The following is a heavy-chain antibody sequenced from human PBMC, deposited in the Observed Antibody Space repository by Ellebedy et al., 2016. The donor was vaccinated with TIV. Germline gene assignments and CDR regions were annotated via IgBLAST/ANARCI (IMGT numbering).Heavy chain of an antibody. D-gene: IGHD1-14*01. Sequence: GSLRLSCSVSGGSIRSKNHYWGWIRQPPEKGLEWIGYIYYSGRTYYNSSLNGRVTISVDTSKNQLSLKLSSVTAADTAVYYCARVRGPHNKNWFDPWGQGTQVTVSS. V-gene: IGHV4-39*07. CDR3: ARVRGPHNKNWFDP. CDR2: IYYSGRT. CDR1: GGSIRSKNHY. J-gene: IGHJ5*02.